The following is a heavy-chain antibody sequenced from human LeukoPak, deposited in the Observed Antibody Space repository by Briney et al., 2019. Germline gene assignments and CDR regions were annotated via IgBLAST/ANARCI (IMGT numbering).Heavy chain of an antibody. Sequence: GGSPRPSLAPSSPFFTTSGANSGRQAPGKGLEWVSAIHGSGSPTYYADSVKGRFAISRDNSKNTLYLQMNSLRADTTPIYYCAIDLPHCHRGGRGTLVTVSS. CDR1: SPFFTTSG. J-gene: IGHJ4*02. D-gene: IGHD1-14*01. V-gene: IGHV3-23*01. CDR2: IHGSGSPT. CDR3: AIDLPHCHR.